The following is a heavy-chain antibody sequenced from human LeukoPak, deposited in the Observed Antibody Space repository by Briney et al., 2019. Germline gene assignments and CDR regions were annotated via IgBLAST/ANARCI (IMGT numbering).Heavy chain of an antibody. CDR1: GGSISSYY. V-gene: IGHV4-59*01. D-gene: IGHD6-19*01. Sequence: SETLSLTCTVSGGSISSYYWSWIRQPPGKGLEWIGYIYYSGRPNYNPSLKSRVTISVDTSKNQFSLKLSSVTAADTAVYYCARGTRLYSSERWGQGTLVTVSS. J-gene: IGHJ4*02. CDR2: IYYSGRP. CDR3: ARGTRLYSSER.